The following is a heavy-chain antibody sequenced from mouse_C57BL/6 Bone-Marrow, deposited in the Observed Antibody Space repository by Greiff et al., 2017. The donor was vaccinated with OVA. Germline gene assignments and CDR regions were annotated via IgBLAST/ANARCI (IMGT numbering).Heavy chain of an antibody. J-gene: IGHJ1*03. CDR1: GYSFTDYN. V-gene: IGHV1-39*01. D-gene: IGHD1-1*01. CDR2: INPNYGTT. CDR3: ARSEVITTVVDGWYFDV. Sequence: EVKLQESGPELVKPGASVKISCKASGYSFTDYNMNWVKQSNGKSLEWIGVINPNYGTTSYNQKFKGKATLTVDQSSSTAYMQLNSLTSEDSAVYYCARSEVITTVVDGWYFDVWGTGTTVTVSS.